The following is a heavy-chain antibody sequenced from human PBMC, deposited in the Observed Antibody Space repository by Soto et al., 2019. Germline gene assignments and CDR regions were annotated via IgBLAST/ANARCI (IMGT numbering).Heavy chain of an antibody. D-gene: IGHD2-15*01. Sequence: QVQLVQSGAEVKKPGASVKVSCKASGYTFHTYYMHWVRQAPGQGLEWMGIINPTGGTTIYAQKFQGRVTLTSDTSTSTVYMEVSSLTSEDTAVYYCARGWDVYGGSPVDYGGQGTLVTVSS. CDR3: ARGWDVYGGSPVDY. V-gene: IGHV1-46*02. CDR1: GYTFHTYY. J-gene: IGHJ4*02. CDR2: INPTGGTT.